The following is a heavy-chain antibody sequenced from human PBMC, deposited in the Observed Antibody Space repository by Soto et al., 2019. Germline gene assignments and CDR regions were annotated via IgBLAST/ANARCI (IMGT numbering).Heavy chain of an antibody. V-gene: IGHV5-51*01. CDR1: GYSFTSYW. CDR3: GRDKSDISGSYPFDY. Sequence: PGESLKISCQGSGYSFTSYWIGWVRQMSGKGLEWMGIIDPGDSDTRYSPSFQGQVTISADKSLSTAYLQWSSLKASDTALYYCGRDKSDISGSYPFDYWGQGTLVTVSS. D-gene: IGHD3-22*01. J-gene: IGHJ4*02. CDR2: IDPGDSDT.